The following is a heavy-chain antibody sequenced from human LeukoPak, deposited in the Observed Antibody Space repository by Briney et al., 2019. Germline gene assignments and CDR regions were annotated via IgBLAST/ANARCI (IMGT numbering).Heavy chain of an antibody. Sequence: SETLSLTCTVSGGSISSYYWSWIRQPPGKGLEWIGYIYYSGSTNYNPSLKSRVTISVDTSKNQFSLKLSSVTAADTAVYYCARSPPLMGLDYWGQGTLVTVSS. CDR1: GGSISSYY. D-gene: IGHD2-8*01. V-gene: IGHV4-59*08. CDR2: IYYSGST. CDR3: ARSPPLMGLDY. J-gene: IGHJ4*02.